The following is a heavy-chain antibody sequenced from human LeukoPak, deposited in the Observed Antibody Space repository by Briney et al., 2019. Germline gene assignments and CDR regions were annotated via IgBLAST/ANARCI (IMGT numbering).Heavy chain of an antibody. V-gene: IGHV3-23*01. CDR1: GFTFSSYA. J-gene: IGHJ4*02. Sequence: GGSLRLSCAASGFTFSSYAMNWVRQAPGKGLEWDSGISHSGGSTYYADSVKGRFSLSRDNSKNTLYLQMNSLRAEDTAVYYCAKVANSPRPVAATGKGFDSWGQGTLVTVSS. CDR3: AKVANSPRPVAATGKGFDS. D-gene: IGHD6-19*01. CDR2: ISHSGGST.